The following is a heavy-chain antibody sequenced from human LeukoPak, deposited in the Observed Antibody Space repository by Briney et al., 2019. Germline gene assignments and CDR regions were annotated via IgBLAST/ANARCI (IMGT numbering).Heavy chain of an antibody. CDR2: IYSSGST. D-gene: IGHD2-15*01. J-gene: IGHJ6*03. CDR3: ARELGYCSGDSCSFYYYIDV. Sequence: PSETLSLTCTVSGGSISSYYWSWIRQPAGKGLEWIGRIYSSGSTNYNPSLKGRVTMSVNTSKNHFSLKLSSVTAADTAVYYCARELGYCSGDSCSFYYYIDVWGKGTTVTISS. CDR1: GGSISSYY. V-gene: IGHV4-4*07.